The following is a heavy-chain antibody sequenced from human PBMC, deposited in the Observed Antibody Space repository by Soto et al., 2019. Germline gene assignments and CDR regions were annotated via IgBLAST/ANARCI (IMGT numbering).Heavy chain of an antibody. J-gene: IGHJ6*02. CDR2: MNPNSGNT. V-gene: IGHV1-8*01. CDR3: ARGRIAAATRYYGMDV. D-gene: IGHD6-13*01. CDR1: GYTFTSYD. Sequence: ASVKVSCKASGYTFTSYDINWVGQATGQGLEWMGGMNPNSGNTGYAQKFQGRVTMTRNTSISTAYMEQSSLRSEDTAVYYCARGRIAAATRYYGMDVWGQGTTVTVSS.